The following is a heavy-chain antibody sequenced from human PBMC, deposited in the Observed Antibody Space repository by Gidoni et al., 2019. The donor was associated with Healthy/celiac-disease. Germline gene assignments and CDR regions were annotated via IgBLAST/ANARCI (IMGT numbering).Heavy chain of an antibody. Sequence: EVQLLESGGGLVQPGGSLRLSCAASGCPFTSDPMSWVRRAPAKGLEWVSAISGSGGSTYYADSVKGRFTISRDNSKNTLYLQMNSLRAEDTAVYYCAKATWLPPLYYYYYMDVWGKGTTVTVSS. J-gene: IGHJ6*03. CDR1: GCPFTSDP. D-gene: IGHD3-22*01. V-gene: IGHV3-23*01. CDR3: AKATWLPPLYYYYYMDV. CDR2: ISGSGGST.